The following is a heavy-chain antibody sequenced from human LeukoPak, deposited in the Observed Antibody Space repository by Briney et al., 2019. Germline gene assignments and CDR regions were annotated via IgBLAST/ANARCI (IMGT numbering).Heavy chain of an antibody. CDR3: ARERIFDY. V-gene: IGHV3-53*01. Sequence: PGGSLRLSCAASGFTFSSYAMSWVRQAPGKGLEWVSVFYTGGSTNYADSVKGRFTISRDNSKNTLYLQMNSLRAEDTAVYYCARERIFDYWGQGTLVTVSS. CDR2: FYTGGST. CDR1: GFTFSSYA. J-gene: IGHJ4*02. D-gene: IGHD2/OR15-2a*01.